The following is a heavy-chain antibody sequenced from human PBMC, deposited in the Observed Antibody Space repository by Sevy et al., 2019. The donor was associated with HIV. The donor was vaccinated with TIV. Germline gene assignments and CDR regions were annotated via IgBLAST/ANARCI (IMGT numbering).Heavy chain of an antibody. CDR2: IEQEGSQK. Sequence: GGSLRLSCAASGFTFSSYWMSWVRQAPGKGLEWVANIEQEGSQKYYVDSVKGRFTISRDNAKKSLYLQMNSLRAEDMAVYYCARVGLDPYRSSWYVVEYYCYGMDFWGQGTTVTVSS. J-gene: IGHJ6*01. D-gene: IGHD6-13*01. CDR3: ARVGLDPYRSSWYVVEYYCYGMDF. V-gene: IGHV3-7*01. CDR1: GFTFSSYW.